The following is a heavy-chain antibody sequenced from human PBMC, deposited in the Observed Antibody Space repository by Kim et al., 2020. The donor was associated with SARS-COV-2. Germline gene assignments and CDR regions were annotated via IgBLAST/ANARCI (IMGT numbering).Heavy chain of an antibody. Sequence: GGSLRLSCSASEFIFGSYVMHWVRQAPDKGLEWVAVISSDGSYEFYGDSVRGRFTISRDNSRDTLYLQMNNLKAEDTAIYYCAKGNSGDHFFGPWGQG. CDR2: ISSDGSYE. CDR1: EFIFGSYV. J-gene: IGHJ5*02. D-gene: IGHD4-17*01. V-gene: IGHV3-30*18. CDR3: AKGNSGDHFFGP.